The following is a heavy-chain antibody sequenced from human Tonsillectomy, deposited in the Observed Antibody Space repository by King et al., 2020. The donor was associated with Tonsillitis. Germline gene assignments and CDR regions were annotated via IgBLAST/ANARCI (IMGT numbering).Heavy chain of an antibody. CDR3: AREEPAALAFDI. D-gene: IGHD6-13*01. CDR1: GFTFSSYS. Sequence: VQLVESGGGLVQPGGSLRLSCTASGFTFSSYSVNWVRQAPGKGLEWISFISGSSSRIYYTDSVKGRFTISRDNGENSLYLQMNSLRVEDTAVYYCAREEPAALAFDIWGQGTMVTVSS. CDR2: ISGSSSRI. J-gene: IGHJ3*02. V-gene: IGHV3-48*01.